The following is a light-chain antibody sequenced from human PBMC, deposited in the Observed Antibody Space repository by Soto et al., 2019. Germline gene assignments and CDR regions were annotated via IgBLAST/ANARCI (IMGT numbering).Light chain of an antibody. Sequence: DIVMTQSPDSLAVSLGERATINCKSSQSVLYSSNNKNYLAWYQQKPGQPPKLLIYWASTRESGVPDRFSGSGSEIDFTLTISGLQAEDVAVYYCQQYYSVPLTFGPGTKVDLK. CDR1: QSVLYSSNNKNY. V-gene: IGKV4-1*01. J-gene: IGKJ3*01. CDR3: QQYYSVPLT. CDR2: WAS.